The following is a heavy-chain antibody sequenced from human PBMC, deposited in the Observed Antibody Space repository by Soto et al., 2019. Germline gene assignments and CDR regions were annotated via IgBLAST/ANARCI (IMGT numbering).Heavy chain of an antibody. CDR1: GGSISSGGYS. CDR2: IYHSVST. CDR3: ARVPSP. Sequence: SETLSLTCAVSGGSISSGGYSWGWIRQPPGKGLEWIGYIYHSVSTYYNPSLKSRVTISVDRSKNQFSLKLSSVTAADTAVYYCARVPSPWGQGTLVTVS. V-gene: IGHV4-30-2*01. J-gene: IGHJ5*02.